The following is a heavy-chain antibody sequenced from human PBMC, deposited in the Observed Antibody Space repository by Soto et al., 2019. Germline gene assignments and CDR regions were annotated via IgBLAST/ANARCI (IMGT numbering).Heavy chain of an antibody. J-gene: IGHJ3*01. V-gene: IGHV1-69*12. CDR2: IIPIFGTA. CDR3: ASDREIATIGSQGFEL. CDR1: GGTFSSYA. D-gene: IGHD3-10*01. Sequence: QVQLVQSGAEVKKPGSSVKVSCKASGGTFSSYAISWVRQAPGQGLEWMGGIIPIFGTANYAQKFPGRVTIIADESTSTAYMQLSSLRSEDTAVYYCASDREIATIGSQGFELWGQGTMVTVSS.